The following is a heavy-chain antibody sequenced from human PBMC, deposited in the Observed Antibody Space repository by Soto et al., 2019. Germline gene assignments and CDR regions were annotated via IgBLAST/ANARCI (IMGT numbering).Heavy chain of an antibody. D-gene: IGHD2-2*02. V-gene: IGHV1-69*01. CDR3: AXXXCSSTSCYRGHGMDV. CDR2: IIPIFGTA. CDR1: GGTFSSYA. J-gene: IGHJ6*02. Sequence: QVQLVQSGAEVKKPGSSVKVSCKASGGTFSSYAISWVRQAPGQGLEWMGGIIPIFGTANYAQKFQGRVTITADESTSTAYMELSSLRSEDTAVYYCAXXXCSSTSCYRGHGMDVWGQGTTVTVSS.